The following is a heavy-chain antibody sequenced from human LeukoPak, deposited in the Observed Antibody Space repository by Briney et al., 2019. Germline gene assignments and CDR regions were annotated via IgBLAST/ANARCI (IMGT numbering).Heavy chain of an antibody. D-gene: IGHD2-15*01. CDR2: INAGNGNT. CDR1: GYTFTSYA. CDR3: ARGCSGGSCYYWFDP. Sequence: ASVKVSCKASGYTFTSYAMHWVRQAPGQRLEWMGWINAGNGNTKYSQKFQGRVTITRDTSASTAYMELSSLRSEDTAVYYCARGCSGGSCYYWFDPWGQGTLVTVSS. V-gene: IGHV1-3*01. J-gene: IGHJ5*02.